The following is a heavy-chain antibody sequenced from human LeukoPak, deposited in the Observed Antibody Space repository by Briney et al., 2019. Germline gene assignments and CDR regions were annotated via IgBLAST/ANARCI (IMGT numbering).Heavy chain of an antibody. V-gene: IGHV1-18*01. CDR1: GYTFTSYG. J-gene: IGHJ6*03. D-gene: IGHD3-9*01. CDR2: ISAYNGNT. CDR3: ARSFSAPYYDILIVWEAYYYYYMDV. Sequence: ASVKVSCKASGYTFTSYGISWVRQAPGQGLEWMGWISAYNGNTNYAQKLQGRVTMTTDTSTSTAYMALRSLRSDDTAVYYCARSFSAPYYDILIVWEAYYYYYMDVWGKGTTVTISS.